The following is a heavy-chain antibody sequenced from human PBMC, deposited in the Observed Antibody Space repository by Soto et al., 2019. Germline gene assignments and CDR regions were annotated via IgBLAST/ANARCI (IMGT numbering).Heavy chain of an antibody. CDR1: GFTFSSYW. CDR2: IKPDGSEK. J-gene: IGHJ5*02. D-gene: IGHD3-22*01. Sequence: GGSLRLSCAASGFTFSSYWMSWVRQAPGKGLEWVATIKPDGSEKYYVDSVKGRFTISRDNAENSLYLQMNSLRAEDTAVYYCARAGYYDGSDYYAPWGQGTLVTVSS. V-gene: IGHV3-7*01. CDR3: ARAGYYDGSDYYAP.